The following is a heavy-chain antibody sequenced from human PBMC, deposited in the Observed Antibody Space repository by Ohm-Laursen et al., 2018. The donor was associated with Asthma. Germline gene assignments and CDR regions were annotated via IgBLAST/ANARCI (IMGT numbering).Heavy chain of an antibody. CDR1: GFSFHEYA. Sequence: SLRLSCAASGFSFHEYAMSWVRQAPGKGLEWVSAISGSGGSTYYADSVKGRFTISRDNSKNTLYLQMNSLRAEDTAVYYCAKDTAMDLYYYYYGMDVWGQGTTVTVSS. CDR3: AKDTAMDLYYYYYGMDV. J-gene: IGHJ6*02. V-gene: IGHV3-23*01. D-gene: IGHD5-18*01. CDR2: ISGSGGST.